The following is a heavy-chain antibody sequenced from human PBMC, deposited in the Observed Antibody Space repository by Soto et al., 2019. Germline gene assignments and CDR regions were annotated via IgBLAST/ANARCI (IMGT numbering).Heavy chain of an antibody. CDR3: ARGTLAVAGGYYFDY. V-gene: IGHV3-23*01. CDR2: ISGSGGST. J-gene: IGHJ4*02. Sequence: GGSMRLSCAASGFTFSSYAMSWVRQAPGKGREWVSAISGSGGSTYYADSVKGRFTISRHNSKNTLYLQMNSLRAEDTAVYYCARGTLAVAGGYYFDYWGQGTLVTVSS. CDR1: GFTFSSYA. D-gene: IGHD6-19*01.